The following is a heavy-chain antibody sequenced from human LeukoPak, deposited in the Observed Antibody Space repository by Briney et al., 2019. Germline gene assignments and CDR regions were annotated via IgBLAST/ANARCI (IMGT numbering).Heavy chain of an antibody. Sequence: GGSLRLSCAASGFTFSSYAMSWVRQAPGKGLEWVSAISGSGGSTYYADSVKGRFTISRDNSKNTLYLQMNSLRAEDTAVYYCARAPAYIYDLNAFDIWGQGTMVTVSS. D-gene: IGHD5-18*01. CDR2: ISGSGGST. CDR1: GFTFSSYA. J-gene: IGHJ3*02. CDR3: ARAPAYIYDLNAFDI. V-gene: IGHV3-23*01.